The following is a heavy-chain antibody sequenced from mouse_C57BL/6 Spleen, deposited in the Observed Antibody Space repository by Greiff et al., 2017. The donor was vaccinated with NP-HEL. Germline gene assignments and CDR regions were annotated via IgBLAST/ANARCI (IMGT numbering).Heavy chain of an antibody. CDR3: ARSSDGFAY. Sequence: VQLQQPGAELVRPGSSVKLSCKASGYTFTSYWMPWVKQRPIQGLEWIGNIDPSDSETHYTQKFKDKATLTVDKSSSPAYMQLSSLTSEDAAVYYCARSSDGFAYWGQGTLVTVSA. D-gene: IGHD6-1*01. CDR2: IDPSDSET. CDR1: GYTFTSYW. V-gene: IGHV1-52*01. J-gene: IGHJ3*01.